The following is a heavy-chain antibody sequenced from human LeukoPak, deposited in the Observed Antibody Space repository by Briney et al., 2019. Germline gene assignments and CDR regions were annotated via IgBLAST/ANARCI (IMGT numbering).Heavy chain of an antibody. Sequence: GASVKVSCKASGYTFTSYDINWVRQATGQGLEWMGWMNPNSGNTGYAQKFQGRVTITRNTSISTACMELSSLRSEDTAVYYCARGYGYYDFWSGYSSPFDYWGQGTLVTVSS. J-gene: IGHJ4*02. V-gene: IGHV1-8*03. CDR3: ARGYGYYDFWSGYSSPFDY. D-gene: IGHD3-3*01. CDR1: GYTFTSYD. CDR2: MNPNSGNT.